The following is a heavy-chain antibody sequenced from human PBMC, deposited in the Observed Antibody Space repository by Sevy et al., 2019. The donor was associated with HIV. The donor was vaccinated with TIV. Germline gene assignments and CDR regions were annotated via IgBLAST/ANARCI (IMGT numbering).Heavy chain of an antibody. CDR3: ARDPYIYDSSGYYY. CDR1: GFTFSSYW. CDR2: INSDGSSS. J-gene: IGHJ4*02. Sequence: GGSLRLSCAASGFTFSSYWMHWVRQAPGKGLVWVSRINSDGSSSNYAHSVKGRFTISRDNAKNTLYLQMNSLRAEDTAVYYCARDPYIYDSSGYYYWGQGTLVTVSS. V-gene: IGHV3-74*01. D-gene: IGHD3-22*01.